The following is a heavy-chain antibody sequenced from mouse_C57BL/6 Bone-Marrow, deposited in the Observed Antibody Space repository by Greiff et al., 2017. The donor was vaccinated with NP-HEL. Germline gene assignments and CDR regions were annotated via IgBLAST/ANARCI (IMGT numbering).Heavy chain of an antibody. J-gene: IGHJ2*01. CDR2: IDPSDSYT. V-gene: IGHV1-69*01. Sequence: VQLQQPGAELVMPGASVKLSCKASGYTFTSYWMHWVKQRPGQGLEWIGEIDPSDSYTNYNQKYKGKSTLTVDKSSSTAYMQLSSLTSEDPAVYYCAREESIVQYYFDYWGQGTTLTVSS. D-gene: IGHD2-12*01. CDR1: GYTFTSYW. CDR3: AREESIVQYYFDY.